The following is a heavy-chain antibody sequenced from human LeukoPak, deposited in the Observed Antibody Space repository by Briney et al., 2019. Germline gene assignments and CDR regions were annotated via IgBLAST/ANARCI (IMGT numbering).Heavy chain of an antibody. CDR2: ISSNGGTT. CDR1: GFTFSNYA. V-gene: IGHV3-64*02. Sequence: GGSLRLSCAASGFTFSNYAMHWVRQAPGKGLECISAISSNGGTTFYADSVKGRFSISRDNSKNTLYLQMGSLRAEDTAVYYCARALRIAARPGPGGYWGQGTLVTVSS. CDR3: ARALRIAARPGPGGY. D-gene: IGHD6-6*01. J-gene: IGHJ4*02.